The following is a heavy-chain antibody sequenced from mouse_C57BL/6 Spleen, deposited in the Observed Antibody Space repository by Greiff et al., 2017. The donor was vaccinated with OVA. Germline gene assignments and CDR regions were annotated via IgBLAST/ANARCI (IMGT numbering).Heavy chain of an antibody. D-gene: IGHD2-1*01. J-gene: IGHJ2*01. CDR3: AREGDYGNYAYFDD. Sequence: QVQLQQPGAELVKPGASVKLSCKASGYTFTSYWMHWVKQRPGQGLELIGMIHPNSGSTNYNEKFKSKATLTVDKSSSTAYMQLSSLTSEDSAVYYCAREGDYGNYAYFDDWGQGTTLTVSS. CDR1: GYTFTSYW. V-gene: IGHV1-64*01. CDR2: IHPNSGST.